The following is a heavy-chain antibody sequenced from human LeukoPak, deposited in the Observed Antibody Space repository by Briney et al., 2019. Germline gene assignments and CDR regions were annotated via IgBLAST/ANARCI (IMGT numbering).Heavy chain of an antibody. D-gene: IGHD3-22*01. J-gene: IGHJ5*01. CDR2: INSDGTST. V-gene: IGHV3-74*03. CDR1: GFTFSSYW. Sequence: PGGSLRLSCAASGFTFSSYWMHWVRQAPGKGLVWVSRINSDGTSTTHADSVKGRFTISRDNAKKTLYLQMNSLRAEDTAVYYCTSHSSGYFDFWGQATLLTLPS. CDR3: TSHSSGYFDF.